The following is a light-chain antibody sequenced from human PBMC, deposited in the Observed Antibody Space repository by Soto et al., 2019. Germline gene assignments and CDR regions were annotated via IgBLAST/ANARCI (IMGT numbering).Light chain of an antibody. V-gene: IGLV2-14*01. CDR2: EVT. J-gene: IGLJ1*01. CDR1: SSDVGGYDY. CDR3: TPLTSGSPRV. Sequence: QSALTQPASVSGSPGQSITISCTGTSSDVGGYDYVSWYQQHPDKAPKLIVYEVTHRPSGVSNRFSGSKSGNTASLTISGPQEEDEADNYCTPLTSGSPRVFGLGTKLPVL.